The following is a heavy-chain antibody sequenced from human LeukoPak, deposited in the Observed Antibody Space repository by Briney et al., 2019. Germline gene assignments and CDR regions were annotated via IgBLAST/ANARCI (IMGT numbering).Heavy chain of an antibody. D-gene: IGHD5-24*01. CDR2: MNPNSGNT. V-gene: IGHV1-8*01. CDR1: GYTFTSYD. Sequence: GASVKVSCKASGYTFTSYDINWVRQATGQGLEWMGWMNPNSGNTGYAQKFQGRVTMTRNTSISTAYMELSSLRSEDTAVYYCATSGGEMVTIEGFDYWGQGTLVTVSS. J-gene: IGHJ4*02. CDR3: ATSGGEMVTIEGFDY.